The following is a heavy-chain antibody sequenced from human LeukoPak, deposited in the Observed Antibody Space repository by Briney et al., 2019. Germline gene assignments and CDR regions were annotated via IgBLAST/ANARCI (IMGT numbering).Heavy chain of an antibody. CDR3: ASYYYGSESYSNPNNWFDP. CDR2: IYYSGST. D-gene: IGHD3-10*01. V-gene: IGHV4-31*03. J-gene: IGHJ5*02. CDR1: GGSISSGGYY. Sequence: NPSETLSLTCTVSGGSISSGGYYWSWIRQHPGKGLEWIGYIYYSGSTYYIPSLKSRVTISVDTSKNQFSLKLSSVTAADTAVYYCASYYYGSESYSNPNNWFDPWGQGTLVTVSS.